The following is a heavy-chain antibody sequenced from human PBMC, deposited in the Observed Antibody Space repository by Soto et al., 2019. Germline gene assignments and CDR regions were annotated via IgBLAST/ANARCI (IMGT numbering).Heavy chain of an antibody. D-gene: IGHD6-13*01. V-gene: IGHV1-69*01. CDR3: ARGLIAAAGSYYYYGMDV. Sequence: QVQLVQSEAEVKKPGSSVKVSCKASGGTFSSYAISWVRQAPGQGLEWMGGIIPIFGTANYAQKFQGRVTITADESTSTAYMELSSLRSEDTAVYYCARGLIAAAGSYYYYGMDVWGQGTTVTVSS. J-gene: IGHJ6*02. CDR2: IIPIFGTA. CDR1: GGTFSSYA.